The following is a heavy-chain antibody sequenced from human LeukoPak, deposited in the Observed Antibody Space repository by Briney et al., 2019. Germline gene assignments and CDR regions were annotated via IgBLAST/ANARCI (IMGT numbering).Heavy chain of an antibody. J-gene: IGHJ3*02. CDR1: GFTFSRFS. CDR3: ATRLTADSYEASDI. CDR2: ISSGSHQQ. V-gene: IGHV3-21*06. Sequence: GGSPRLSCAGSGFTFSRFSMIWVRQAPGKGLEWVASISSGSHQQYDADSVKGRFTVSRDNDKNPQFLQMNSLRAEDTALYYCATRLTADSYEASDIWGQGTMVAVSS. D-gene: IGHD6-13*01.